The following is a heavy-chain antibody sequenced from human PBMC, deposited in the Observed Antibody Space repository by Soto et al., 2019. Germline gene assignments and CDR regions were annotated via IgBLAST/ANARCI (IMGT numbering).Heavy chain of an antibody. CDR1: GGSISTADYY. V-gene: IGHV4-61*08. J-gene: IGHJ4*02. Sequence: PSETLSLTCTVSGGSISTADYYWSWIRQPPGKALEWIGYIYYSGSTNYNPSPKSRVTISVDTSKNQFSLKLSSVTAADTAVYYCAREPRRGGYDYWGQGTLVTV. CDR3: AREPRRGGYDY. D-gene: IGHD5-12*01. CDR2: IYYSGST.